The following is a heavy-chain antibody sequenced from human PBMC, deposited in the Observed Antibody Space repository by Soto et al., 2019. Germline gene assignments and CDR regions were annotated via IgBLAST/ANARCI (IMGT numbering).Heavy chain of an antibody. D-gene: IGHD6-19*01. CDR3: ARRRYSSLSPDAYYRDV. V-gene: IGHV3-48*01. CDR2: ISSSSDTI. CDR1: AFTFMGFT. Sequence: SLRLSCAASAFTFMGFTLNWVRQAPGKGLQWVSYISSSSDTIYYADSVRGRFTISRDNAKNSLYLQMNSLRAEDTAVYYCARRRYSSLSPDAYYRDVGGKGPTAPVS. J-gene: IGHJ6*03.